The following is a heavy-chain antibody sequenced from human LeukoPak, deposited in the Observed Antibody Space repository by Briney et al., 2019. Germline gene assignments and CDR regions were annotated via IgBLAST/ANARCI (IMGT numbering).Heavy chain of an antibody. D-gene: IGHD3-10*01. CDR3: ARSGFGSGISFDL. J-gene: IGHJ5*02. Sequence: ASVKVSCKASGYTFTSYDISWVRQATGQGLGWMGWMNPNSGDTGYPQNFQGRVTMTRDTSITTAYMELSSLRSEDTAVYYCARSGFGSGISFDLWGQGTLVTVSS. CDR1: GYTFTSYD. CDR2: MNPNSGDT. V-gene: IGHV1-8*01.